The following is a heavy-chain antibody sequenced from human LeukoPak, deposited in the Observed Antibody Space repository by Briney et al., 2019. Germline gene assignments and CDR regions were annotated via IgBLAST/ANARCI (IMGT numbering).Heavy chain of an antibody. CDR3: ASYDFWSGYFDY. CDR2: INHSGST. CDR1: GGSFSGYY. V-gene: IGHV4-34*01. D-gene: IGHD3-3*01. Sequence: SETLSLTCAVYGGSFSGYYWSWIRQPPGKGLEWIGEINHSGSTNYNPSLKSRVTISVNTSKNQFSLKLSSVTAADTAVYYCASYDFWSGYFDYWGQGTLVTVSS. J-gene: IGHJ4*02.